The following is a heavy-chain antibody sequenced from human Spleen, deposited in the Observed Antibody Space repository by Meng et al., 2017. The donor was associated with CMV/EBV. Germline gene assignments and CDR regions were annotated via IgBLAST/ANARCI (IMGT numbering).Heavy chain of an antibody. CDR1: YA. V-gene: IGHV3-30-3*01. CDR2: LSYDGNYK. CDR3: ARERRDDFWSGYLERSPEFDY. Sequence: YAMHWVRQAPGKGLEWVTFLSYDGNYKYYADSVKGRFIISRDDSKNMVYLQTDSLTDEDTAVYHCARERRDDFWSGYLERSPEFDYWGQGTLVTVSS. D-gene: IGHD3-3*01. J-gene: IGHJ4*02.